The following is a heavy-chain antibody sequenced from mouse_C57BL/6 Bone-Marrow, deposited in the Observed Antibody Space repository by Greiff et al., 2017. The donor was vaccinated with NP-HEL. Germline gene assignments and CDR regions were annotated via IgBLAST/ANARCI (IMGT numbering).Heavy chain of an antibody. CDR3: ARQGSNYYYAMDY. V-gene: IGHV5-12*01. Sequence: EVMLVESGGGLVQPGGSLKLSCAASGFTFSDYYMYWVRQTPEKRLEWVAYISNGGGSTYYPETVKGRFTISRDNAKNTLYLQMGRLKSEDTAMYYCARQGSNYYYAMDYWGQGTSVTVSS. CDR2: ISNGGGST. D-gene: IGHD2-5*01. CDR1: GFTFSDYY. J-gene: IGHJ4*01.